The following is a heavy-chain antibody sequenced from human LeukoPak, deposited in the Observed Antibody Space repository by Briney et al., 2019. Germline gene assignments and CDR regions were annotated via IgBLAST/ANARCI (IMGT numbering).Heavy chain of an antibody. CDR2: INHSGST. CDR1: GFTFSNSW. V-gene: IGHV4-34*01. Sequence: GSLRLSCAASGFTFSNSWMSWVRQAPGKGLEWIGEINHSGSTNYNPSLKSRVTISVDTSKNRFSLKLSSVTAADTAVYYCARGRRRYCSSTSCYADDYWGQGTLVTVSS. J-gene: IGHJ4*02. D-gene: IGHD2-2*01. CDR3: ARGRRRYCSSTSCYADDY.